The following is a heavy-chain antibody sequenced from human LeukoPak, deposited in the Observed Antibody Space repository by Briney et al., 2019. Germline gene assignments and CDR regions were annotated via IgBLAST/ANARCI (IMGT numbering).Heavy chain of an antibody. Sequence: LSLTCTVSGGSMSSDDYYWNWIRQPPGKGLEWIGYISYSGGTYYNPSLKSRVTISIDTSKNQFSLKLSSVTAADTAVYSCARASIWVGESHFDYWGQGTLVTVSS. CDR1: GGSMSSDDYY. CDR2: ISYSGGT. CDR3: ARASIWVGESHFDY. D-gene: IGHD3-10*01. J-gene: IGHJ4*02. V-gene: IGHV4-30-4*01.